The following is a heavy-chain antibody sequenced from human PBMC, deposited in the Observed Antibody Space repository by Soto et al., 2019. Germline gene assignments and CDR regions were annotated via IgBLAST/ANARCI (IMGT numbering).Heavy chain of an antibody. D-gene: IGHD6-13*01. V-gene: IGHV3-23*01. CDR2: IIHSGDST. CDR1: GFTFSTYA. CDR3: ATGQQLGY. Sequence: EVQLLESGGGLVQPGGSLRLSCAASGFTFSTYAMSWVRQAPGKGLEWVSKIIHSGDSTYYADSVKGRFTISRDNSKNTVYLQMNSLRADDTAVYYCATGQQLGYWGQGTLVTVSS. J-gene: IGHJ4*02.